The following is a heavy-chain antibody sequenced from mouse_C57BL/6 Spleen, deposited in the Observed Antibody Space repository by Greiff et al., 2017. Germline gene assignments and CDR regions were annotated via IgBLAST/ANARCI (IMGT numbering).Heavy chain of an antibody. J-gene: IGHJ2*01. CDR1: GFSLTSYG. Sequence: QVQLQQSGPGLVQPSQSLSITCTVSGFSLTSYGVHWVRPSPGKGLEWLGVIWSGGSTDYNAAFISRLSISKDNSKSQVFFKMNSLQADDTAIYYCARKHYDYDGFDYWGQGTTLTVSS. CDR2: IWSGGST. D-gene: IGHD2-4*01. V-gene: IGHV2-2*01. CDR3: ARKHYDYDGFDY.